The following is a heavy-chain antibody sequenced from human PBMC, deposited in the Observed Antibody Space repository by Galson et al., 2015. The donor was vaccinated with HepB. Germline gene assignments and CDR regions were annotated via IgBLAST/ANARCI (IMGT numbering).Heavy chain of an antibody. CDR1: GYTFRNYW. D-gene: IGHD2-15*01. J-gene: IGHJ4*02. Sequence: SGAEVKKPGESLKISCEGSGYTFRNYWIGWVRQLPGKGLEWMGIIYPGDSDTEYSPSFQGRVTISADNSVNTAYLQWSSLEASDTAMYYCGRWRHQDTIVATDYWGQGTLVTVSS. V-gene: IGHV5-51*01. CDR2: IYPGDSDT. CDR3: GRWRHQDTIVATDY.